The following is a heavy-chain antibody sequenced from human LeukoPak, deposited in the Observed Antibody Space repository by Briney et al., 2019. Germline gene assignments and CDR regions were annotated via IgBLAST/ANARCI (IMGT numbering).Heavy chain of an antibody. D-gene: IGHD2-2*01. CDR1: GYTFTGYY. CDR2: INPNSGGK. CDR3: ARGKGELDIVEVPAASNWFDP. J-gene: IGHJ5*02. V-gene: IGHV1-2*02. Sequence: GASVKVSCKASGYTFTGYYMYWVRQAPGHPLEWVGWINPNSGGKNYAQKFQGRVTMTRDTSISTAYMELSRLRSDDTAVYYCARGKGELDIVEVPAASNWFDPWGQGTLVTVSS.